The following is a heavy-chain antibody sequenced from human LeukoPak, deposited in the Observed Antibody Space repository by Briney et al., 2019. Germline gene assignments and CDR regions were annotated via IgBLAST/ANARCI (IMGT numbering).Heavy chain of an antibody. V-gene: IGHV3-15*01. Sequence: KPGGSLRLSCAASGFTFSNAWMSWVRQAPGKGLEWVGRIKSKTDGGTTDYAAPVKGRFTISRDDSKNTLYLQMNSLKTEDTAVYYCTTRIAVAGRRKAGIWGQGTMVTVSS. CDR1: GFTFSNAW. D-gene: IGHD6-19*01. CDR3: TTRIAVAGRRKAGI. CDR2: IKSKTDGGTT. J-gene: IGHJ3*02.